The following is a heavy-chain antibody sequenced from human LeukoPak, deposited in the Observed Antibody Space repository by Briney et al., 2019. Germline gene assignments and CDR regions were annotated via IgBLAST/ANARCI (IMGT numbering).Heavy chain of an antibody. CDR2: MNPNSGNT. J-gene: IGHJ4*02. CDR1: GYTFTSYD. D-gene: IGHD3-22*01. Sequence: ASVKVSCKASGYTFTSYDINWVRQATGQGLEWMGWMNPNSGNTGYAQKFQGRVTITRNTSISTAYKELSSLRSEDTAVYYCARVLHYYDSTPGYWGQGTLVTVSS. CDR3: ARVLHYYDSTPGY. V-gene: IGHV1-8*03.